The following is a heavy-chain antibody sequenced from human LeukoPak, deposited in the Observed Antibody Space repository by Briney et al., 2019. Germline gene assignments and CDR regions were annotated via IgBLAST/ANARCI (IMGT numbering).Heavy chain of an antibody. CDR3: SRVSPRADYYGMDV. J-gene: IGHJ6*02. Sequence: SQTLPLTCAIYGDSVTSNSAAWKWIRQSPSIDLEWLGRTYYRSKWYNDYAVSVKSRITINPDTSKNQFSLQLNSVTPEDTAVYYCSRVSPRADYYGMDVWGQGTTVTVSS. CDR2: TYYRSKWYN. V-gene: IGHV6-1*01. CDR1: GDSVTSNSAA.